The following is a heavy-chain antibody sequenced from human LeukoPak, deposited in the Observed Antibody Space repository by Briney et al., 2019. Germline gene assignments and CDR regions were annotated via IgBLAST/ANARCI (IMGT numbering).Heavy chain of an antibody. J-gene: IGHJ4*02. CDR3: ARVLWFGELCWFDY. Sequence: SETLSLTCTVSGGSISSYYWSWVRQPPGKGLEWIGYIYYSGSTNYNPSLKSRVTISVDTSKNQFSLKLSSVTAADTAVYYCARVLWFGELCWFDYWGQGTLVTVSS. CDR1: GGSISSYY. CDR2: IYYSGST. D-gene: IGHD3-10*01. V-gene: IGHV4-59*01.